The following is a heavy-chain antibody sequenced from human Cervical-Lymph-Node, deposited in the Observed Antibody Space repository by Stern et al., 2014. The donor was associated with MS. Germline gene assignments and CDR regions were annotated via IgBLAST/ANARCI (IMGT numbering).Heavy chain of an antibody. V-gene: IGHV1-46*01. CDR1: GYTFISYY. J-gene: IGHJ6*02. D-gene: IGHD6-19*01. CDR2: INPSGGST. Sequence: QLVQSGAEVKTPGASVKLSCKASGYTFISYYMHWVRQAPGQGLEWMGIINPSGGSTTYAQKFQGRVTMTRDTSTSTVYMELSSLRSEDTAVYYCAREVAGHRLGMMDVWGQGTSVTVSS. CDR3: AREVAGHRLGMMDV.